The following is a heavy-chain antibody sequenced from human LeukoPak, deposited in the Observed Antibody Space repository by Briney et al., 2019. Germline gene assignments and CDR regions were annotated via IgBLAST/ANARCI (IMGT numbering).Heavy chain of an antibody. CDR2: INHSGST. J-gene: IGHJ6*03. CDR3: ARVKVPAAPSYYYYYYYMDV. CDR1: GGSFSGYC. D-gene: IGHD2-2*01. Sequence: SETLSLTCAVYGGSFSGYCWSWIRQPPGKGLEWIREINHSGSTNYNPSLKSRVTISVDTSKNQFSLKLSSVTAADTAVYYCARVKVPAAPSYYYYYYYMDVWGKGTTVTVSS. V-gene: IGHV4-34*01.